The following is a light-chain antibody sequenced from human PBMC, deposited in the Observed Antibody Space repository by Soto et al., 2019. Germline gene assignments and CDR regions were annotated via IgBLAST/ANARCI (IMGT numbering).Light chain of an antibody. Sequence: QSALTQPASVSGSPGQSVTISCTGTSSDVGGYNYVSWYQQHPGKAPKLMIYDVTDRPSGLPARFSGSKSGNTASLTISGLQAEDEADYYCSSYSSRSTVIFGGGTKLTVL. CDR1: SSDVGGYNY. CDR2: DVT. CDR3: SSYSSRSTVI. V-gene: IGLV2-14*01. J-gene: IGLJ2*01.